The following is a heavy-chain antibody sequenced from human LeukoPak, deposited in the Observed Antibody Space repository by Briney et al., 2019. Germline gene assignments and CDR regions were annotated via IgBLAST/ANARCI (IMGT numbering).Heavy chain of an antibody. J-gene: IGHJ4*02. V-gene: IGHV3-48*01. D-gene: IGHD5-24*01. Sequence: GGSPRLSCAASGFTFSDYSMNWVRQAPGKGLEWISYIGIDSGNTNYADSVKGRFTISGDKAKNSLYLQMNSLRVEDTAVYYCARDYKYAFDYWGQGTLVTVSS. CDR2: IGIDSGNT. CDR3: ARDYKYAFDY. CDR1: GFTFSDYS.